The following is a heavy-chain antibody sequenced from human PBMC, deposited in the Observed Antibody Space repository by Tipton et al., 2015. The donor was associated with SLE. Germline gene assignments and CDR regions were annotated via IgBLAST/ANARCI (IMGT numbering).Heavy chain of an antibody. V-gene: IGHV5-51*03. CDR1: GYTFTSYW. J-gene: IGHJ6*02. Sequence: QLVQSGAEVKKPGESLKISCKGSGYTFTSYWIGWVRQMPGKGLEWMGIIYPGDSHTTYSPSLQGQVTISADKSISTAYLQWSSLKASDTAMYYCARRGGEPRHYYYYGMDVWGQGTTVTVSS. CDR2: IYPGDSHT. CDR3: ARRGGEPRHYYYYGMDV. D-gene: IGHD3-16*01.